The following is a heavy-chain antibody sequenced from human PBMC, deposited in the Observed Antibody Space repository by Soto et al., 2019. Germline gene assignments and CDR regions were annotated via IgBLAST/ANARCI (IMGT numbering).Heavy chain of an antibody. J-gene: IGHJ4*02. CDR2: ISSSSSYI. Sequence: GGSLRLSCAASGFTFSSYSMNWVRQAPGKGLEWVSSISSSSSYIYYADSVKGRFTISRDNAKNSLYLQMNSLRAEDTAVYYCAKEAYSSSWYMGLQTYYFDYWGQGTLVTVSS. D-gene: IGHD6-13*01. CDR1: GFTFSSYS. CDR3: AKEAYSSSWYMGLQTYYFDY. V-gene: IGHV3-21*01.